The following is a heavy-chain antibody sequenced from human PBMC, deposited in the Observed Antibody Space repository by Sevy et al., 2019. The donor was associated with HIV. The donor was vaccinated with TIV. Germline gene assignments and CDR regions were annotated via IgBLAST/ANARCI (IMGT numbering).Heavy chain of an antibody. D-gene: IGHD3-22*01. CDR2: IYSGGST. Sequence: GGSLRLSCAASGFTFSSYGMSWVRQAPGKGLEWVSTIYSGGSTFYADSVKGRFTISRDNSKNTLYLQMNSLRAEDTAVYYCARDRYYDASGYYYYYYGLDVWGQGTTVTVSS. J-gene: IGHJ6*02. CDR1: GFTFSSYG. V-gene: IGHV3-66*01. CDR3: ARDRYYDASGYYYYYYGLDV.